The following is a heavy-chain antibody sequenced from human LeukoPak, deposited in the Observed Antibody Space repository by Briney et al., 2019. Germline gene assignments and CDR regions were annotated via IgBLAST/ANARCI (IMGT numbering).Heavy chain of an antibody. D-gene: IGHD3-22*01. Sequence: NPGGSLRLSCATSGFTFSAYSMNWVRQAPGKGLEWVSSISGSSIYINYADSVKGRFTISSDNAKNSLYLQMNSLRAEDTAVYYCARALYDSSGYYFDYWGQGTLVTVSS. V-gene: IGHV3-21*01. CDR3: ARALYDSSGYYFDY. CDR1: GFTFSAYS. CDR2: ISGSSIYI. J-gene: IGHJ4*02.